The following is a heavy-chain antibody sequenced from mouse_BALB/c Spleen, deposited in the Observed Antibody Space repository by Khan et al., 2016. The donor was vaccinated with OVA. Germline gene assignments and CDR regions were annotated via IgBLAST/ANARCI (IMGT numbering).Heavy chain of an antibody. J-gene: IGHJ3*01. CDR2: INPATDYT. Sequence: QVQLQQSGAELAKPGASVKMSCKASGYIFTSYWMHWVKQRPGQGLEWIGYINPATDYTEYNQKFKNKATLTADKSSSTAYMPLSSLKSEDSAVDYCVNHGSSSAWFTYWGQGTPVTVSA. D-gene: IGHD1-1*01. V-gene: IGHV1-7*01. CDR3: VNHGSSSAWFTY. CDR1: GYIFTSYW.